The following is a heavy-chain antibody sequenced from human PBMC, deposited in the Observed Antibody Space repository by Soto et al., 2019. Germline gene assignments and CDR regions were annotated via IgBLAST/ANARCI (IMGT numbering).Heavy chain of an antibody. D-gene: IGHD2-8*01. CDR2: ISGYDGNT. Sequence: QVQLVQSGAEVKKPGASVKVSCKASGYTFTSYGISWVRQAPGQGLEWVGWISGYDGNTDYAHKFRGRVTMTTDTSTNPADMDLRSLRSDDTAVYYCERNNYQWQNWFDPWGQGTTVTVSS. CDR1: GYTFTSYG. J-gene: IGHJ5*02. V-gene: IGHV1-18*01. CDR3: ERNNYQWQNWFDP.